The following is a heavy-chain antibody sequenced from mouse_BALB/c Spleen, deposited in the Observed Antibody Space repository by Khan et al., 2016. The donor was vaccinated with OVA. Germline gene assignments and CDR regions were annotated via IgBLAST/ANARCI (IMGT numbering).Heavy chain of an antibody. Sequence: QVQLQQSGAELAKPGASVKMSCKASGYTFTTYWMHWVKQRPGQGLEWIGYINPTSAYTDYNENFKDKATLSADKSSSTAYMQRSSLTSEDSAVYYCARDRIDYWGQGTTLAVSS. CDR3: ARDRIDY. J-gene: IGHJ2*01. V-gene: IGHV1-7*01. CDR1: GYTFTTYW. CDR2: INPTSAYT.